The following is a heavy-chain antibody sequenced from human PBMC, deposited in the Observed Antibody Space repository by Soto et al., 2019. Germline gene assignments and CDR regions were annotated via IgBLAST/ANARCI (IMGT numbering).Heavy chain of an antibody. CDR3: ARDSTELESEAFDI. CDR1: GGSISSGGYY. CDR2: IYYSGST. J-gene: IGHJ3*02. V-gene: IGHV4-31*03. Sequence: PSETLSLTCTVSGGSISSGGYYWSWIRQHPGKGLEWIGYIYYSGSTYYNPSLKSRVTISVDTSKNQFSLKLSSVTAADTAVYYCARDSTELESEAFDIWGQGTMVTVSS. D-gene: IGHD1-1*01.